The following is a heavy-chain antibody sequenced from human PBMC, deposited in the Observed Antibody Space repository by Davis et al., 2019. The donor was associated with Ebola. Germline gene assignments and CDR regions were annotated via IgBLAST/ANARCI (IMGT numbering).Heavy chain of an antibody. V-gene: IGHV4-61*08. CDR1: GGSVSSGGYY. Sequence: SETLSLTCTVSGGSVSSGGYYWNWIPPPPGKGLEWIGYIYYSGSTDYNPSLKSRVTISVDTSKNQFSLKLSSVTAADTAVYYCAKDNGRYYDSSGPLDYWGQGTLVTVSS. J-gene: IGHJ4*02. D-gene: IGHD3-22*01. CDR3: AKDNGRYYDSSGPLDY. CDR2: IYYSGST.